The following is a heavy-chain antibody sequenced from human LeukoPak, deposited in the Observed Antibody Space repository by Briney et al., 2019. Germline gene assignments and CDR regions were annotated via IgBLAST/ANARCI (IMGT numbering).Heavy chain of an antibody. CDR3: TRGITSD. V-gene: IGHV3-7*01. Sequence: GGSLRLSCAASGFTFSSYWMSWVRQAPGKGLEWVANIKQDGSEKYFVDSVGGRFTISRDNAKNTLYLDLNGLRAEDTALYYGTRGITSDWGPGTLVIVSS. CDR1: GFTFSSYW. CDR2: IKQDGSEK. J-gene: IGHJ4*02.